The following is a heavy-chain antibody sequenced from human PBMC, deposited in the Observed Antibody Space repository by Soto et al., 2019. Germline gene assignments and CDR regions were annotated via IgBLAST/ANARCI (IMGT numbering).Heavy chain of an antibody. D-gene: IGHD3-10*01. J-gene: IGHJ5*02. V-gene: IGHV6-1*01. Sequence: PXQTLSLTCAISGDSVSSNSAAWNWIRQSPSRGLKWLGRTYYRSKWYNDYAVSVKSRITINPDTSKNQFSLQLNSVTPEDTAVYYCARAPRITMVRGSWFDPWGQGTLVTVSS. CDR3: ARAPRITMVRGSWFDP. CDR1: GDSVSSNSAA. CDR2: TYYRSKWYN.